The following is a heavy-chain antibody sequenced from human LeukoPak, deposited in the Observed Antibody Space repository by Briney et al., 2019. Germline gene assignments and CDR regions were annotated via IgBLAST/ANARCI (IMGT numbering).Heavy chain of an antibody. Sequence: SETLSLTCAVYGGSFSGYYWSWIRQPPGKGLEWIGEINHSGSTNYNPSLKSRVTISVDTSKNQFSLKLSSVTAADTAVYYCARWSAAAGIFDYWGQGTLVTVSS. CDR3: ARWSAAAGIFDY. CDR2: INHSGST. CDR1: GGSFSGYY. V-gene: IGHV4-34*01. J-gene: IGHJ4*02. D-gene: IGHD6-13*01.